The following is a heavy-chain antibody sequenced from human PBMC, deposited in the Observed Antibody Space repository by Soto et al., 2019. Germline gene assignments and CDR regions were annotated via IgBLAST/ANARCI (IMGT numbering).Heavy chain of an antibody. J-gene: IGHJ4*02. CDR2: ISDGYDGP. Sequence: EVQLLESGGGLVQPGGSLRLSCAASGFTFSSYAMTWVRQAPGKGLEWISSISDGYDGPYYADSVKGRFTISRDNSKSTFSLQMNGLRADETALYYCGKRGIGRALGVDFWGQGTLVTVSS. D-gene: IGHD2-21*01. CDR1: GFTFSSYA. V-gene: IGHV3-23*01. CDR3: GKRGIGRALGVDF.